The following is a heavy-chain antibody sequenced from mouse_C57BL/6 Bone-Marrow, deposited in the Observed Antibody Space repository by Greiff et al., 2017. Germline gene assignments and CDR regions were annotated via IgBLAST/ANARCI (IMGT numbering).Heavy chain of an antibody. CDR2: ISNLAYSI. CDR3: SRLYWDFFGY. Sequence: EVMLVESGGGLVQPGGSLTLSCAASGFTFSDYGLAWVRQAPRKGPEWVAFISNLAYSIYYADTVTGRFTISRENAKNTLYLELSSLRSEDTAMYYCSRLYWDFFGYWGQGTTLTVSS. D-gene: IGHD4-1*01. J-gene: IGHJ2*01. CDR1: GFTFSDYG. V-gene: IGHV5-15*01.